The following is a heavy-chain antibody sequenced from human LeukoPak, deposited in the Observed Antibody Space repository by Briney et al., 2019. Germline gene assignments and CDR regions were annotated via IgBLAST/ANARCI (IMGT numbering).Heavy chain of an antibody. Sequence: GGSLRLSCAASGFTFSSSAMSWVRQAPGKGLEWVSAISNNGGYTYYADSVKGRFIISRDNSKNTLYLQMNSLRAEDTAVYYCAKGGDGYNYYFDYWGQETLVTVSS. CDR1: GFTFSSSA. V-gene: IGHV3-23*01. CDR3: AKGGDGYNYYFDY. J-gene: IGHJ4*02. CDR2: ISNNGGYT. D-gene: IGHD5-24*01.